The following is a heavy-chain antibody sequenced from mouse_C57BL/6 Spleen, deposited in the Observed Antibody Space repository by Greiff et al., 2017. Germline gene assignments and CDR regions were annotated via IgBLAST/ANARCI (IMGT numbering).Heavy chain of an antibody. CDR2: INPGSGGT. D-gene: IGHD2-1*01. J-gene: IGHJ1*03. CDR1: GYAFTNYL. CDR3: ARADLLRWYFDV. V-gene: IGHV1-54*01. Sequence: QVQLKQSGAELVRPGTSVKVSCKASGYAFTNYLIEWVKQRPGQGLEWIGVINPGSGGTNYNEKFKGKATLTADKSSSTAYMQLSSLTSEDSAVYFCARADLLRWYFDVWGTGTTVTVSS.